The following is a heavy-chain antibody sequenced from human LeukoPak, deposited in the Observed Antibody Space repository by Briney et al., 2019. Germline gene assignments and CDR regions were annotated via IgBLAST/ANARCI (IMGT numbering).Heavy chain of an antibody. D-gene: IGHD2-8*01. V-gene: IGHV1-46*01. CDR1: GYTFTSYY. Sequence: ASVKVSCKASGYTFTSYYMHWVRQAPGQGLEWMGIINPSGGSTSYAQKFQGRVTMTRDMSTSTVYMELSSLRSEDTAVYYCARDDCTNGVCYTGGPNWFDPWGQGTLVTVSS. CDR2: INPSGGST. J-gene: IGHJ5*02. CDR3: ARDDCTNGVCYTGGPNWFDP.